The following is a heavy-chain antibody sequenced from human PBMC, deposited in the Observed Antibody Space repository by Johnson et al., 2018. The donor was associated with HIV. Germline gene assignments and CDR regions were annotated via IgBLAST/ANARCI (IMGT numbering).Heavy chain of an antibody. Sequence: QVQLVESGGGLVQPGGSLRLSCAASGFTFSSYWMHWVRQAPGKGLVWVANIWYDGINKYYADSVKGRFTISRDNSKNTLYLQMNSLRAEDTAVYYCAKDGGEQLPAAFDIWGQGTKVTVSS. CDR2: IWYDGINK. CDR3: AKDGGEQLPAAFDI. J-gene: IGHJ3*02. V-gene: IGHV3-30*02. CDR1: GFTFSSYW. D-gene: IGHD3-16*01.